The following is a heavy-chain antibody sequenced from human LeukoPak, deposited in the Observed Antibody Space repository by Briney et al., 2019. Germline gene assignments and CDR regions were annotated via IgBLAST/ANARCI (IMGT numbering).Heavy chain of an antibody. CDR3: AREERYSSYWCDP. CDR2: IYTSGST. Sequence: SQTLCLTCTVSGGSIGHGSYYRSWIRQPAGKGLEWIGRIYTSGSTDYNPSLKSRVTISVDTSKNQFSLKVSSVTAADTAVYYCAREERYSSYWCDPWGQGTLVTVSS. D-gene: IGHD2-21*01. J-gene: IGHJ5*02. V-gene: IGHV4-61*02. CDR1: GGSIGHGSYY.